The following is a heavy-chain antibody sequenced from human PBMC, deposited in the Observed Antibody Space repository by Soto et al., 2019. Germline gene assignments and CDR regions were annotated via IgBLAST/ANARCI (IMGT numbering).Heavy chain of an antibody. CDR3: ARDYGSGSSTQNYYYYGMDV. CDR2: IYYSGST. D-gene: IGHD3-10*01. CDR1: GGSISSGGYY. Sequence: QVQLQESGPGLVKPSQTLSLTCTVSGGSISSGGYYWSWIRQHPGKGLEWIGYIYYSGSTYYNPSLKSRVTISVDTSKNQFSLKLSSVTAADTAVYYCARDYGSGSSTQNYYYYGMDVWGQGTTVTVSS. V-gene: IGHV4-31*03. J-gene: IGHJ6*02.